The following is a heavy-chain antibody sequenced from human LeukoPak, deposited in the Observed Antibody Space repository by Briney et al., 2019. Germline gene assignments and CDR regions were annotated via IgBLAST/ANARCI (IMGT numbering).Heavy chain of an antibody. CDR1: GYTFTDYY. J-gene: IGHJ3*01. CDR3: ASYFEVLTGYYGGYGFDV. Sequence: ASVKVSCKTSGYTFTDYYINWVRQAPGQGLEWMGWINPNTGGTKYALKFQARVTLTRDTSISSAYMELSGLTSDDTAVYYCASYFEVLTGYYGGYGFDVWGQGTMVTVSA. D-gene: IGHD3-9*01. CDR2: INPNTGGT. V-gene: IGHV1-2*02.